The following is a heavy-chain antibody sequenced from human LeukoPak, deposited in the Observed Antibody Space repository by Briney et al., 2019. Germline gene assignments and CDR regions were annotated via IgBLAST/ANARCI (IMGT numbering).Heavy chain of an antibody. V-gene: IGHV1-2*02. CDR3: AREWGSSREYYTSGSYFGAYFDY. Sequence: ASVKVSCKASGYTFTGDYMHWVRQAPGHGLEWMGWINPNSGGTKYARKFQGRVTMTRDTSINTAYMELRRLRSDDTAVYYCAREWGSSREYYTSGSYFGAYFDYWGQGTLVTVSS. J-gene: IGHJ4*02. D-gene: IGHD3-10*01. CDR1: GYTFTGDY. CDR2: INPNSGGT.